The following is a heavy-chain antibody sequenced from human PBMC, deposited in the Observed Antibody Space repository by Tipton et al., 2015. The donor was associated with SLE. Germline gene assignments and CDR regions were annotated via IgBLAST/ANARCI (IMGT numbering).Heavy chain of an antibody. Sequence: TLSLTCAVYGGSFSGYYWSWIRQSPGKGLEWIGDINHSGSTNYNPSLKSRVTISVDTSKNQFSLRLSFVTAADTAVYYCARVPGLERSYYYNYYMDVWGKGTTVTVSS. V-gene: IGHV4-34*01. CDR1: GGSFSGYY. CDR2: INHSGST. D-gene: IGHD1-1*01. J-gene: IGHJ6*03. CDR3: ARVPGLERSYYYNYYMDV.